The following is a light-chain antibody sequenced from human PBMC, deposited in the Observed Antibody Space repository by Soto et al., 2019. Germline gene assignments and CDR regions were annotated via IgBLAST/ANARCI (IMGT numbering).Light chain of an antibody. J-gene: IGKJ2*01. CDR2: AAS. CDR3: QQYGSSPYT. V-gene: IGKV3-20*01. CDR1: QTMTRAY. Sequence: EIVLMQSPGTLSLSPGERATLSCRASQTMTRAYVAWYQQKPGQAPRLLIYAASYRATGISDKFSGTGSGTDFTLTISRLEPEDFAVYYCQQYGSSPYTFGLGTKLEIK.